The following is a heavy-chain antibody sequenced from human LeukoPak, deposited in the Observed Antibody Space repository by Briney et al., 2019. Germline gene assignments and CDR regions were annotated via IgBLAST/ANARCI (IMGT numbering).Heavy chain of an antibody. CDR2: IYYSRST. D-gene: IGHD3-16*01. CDR1: GGSISTYH. V-gene: IGHV4-59*01. Sequence: SETLSLTCTVSGGSISTYHWSWIRQPPGKGLEWIGYIYYSRSTNYNPSLKSRVTMSVDTSKNQFSLRLSSVTAADTAVYYCARDSERGYYYGMDVWGKGTAVTVSS. J-gene: IGHJ6*04. CDR3: ARDSERGYYYGMDV.